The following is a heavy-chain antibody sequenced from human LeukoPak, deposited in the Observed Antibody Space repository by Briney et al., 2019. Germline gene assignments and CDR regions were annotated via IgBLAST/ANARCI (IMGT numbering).Heavy chain of an antibody. J-gene: IGHJ6*03. CDR2: ISGSAYST. V-gene: IGHV3-23*01. CDR3: AKNIWTEMATIYYYMDV. Sequence: GGSLRLSCAASGFTFSSYAMSWVRQAPGKGLEWVSAISGSAYSTYYADSVKGRFTISRDNSKNTLYLQMNSLRAEDTAVYYCAKNIWTEMATIYYYMDVWGKGTTVTVTS. D-gene: IGHD5-24*01. CDR1: GFTFSSYA.